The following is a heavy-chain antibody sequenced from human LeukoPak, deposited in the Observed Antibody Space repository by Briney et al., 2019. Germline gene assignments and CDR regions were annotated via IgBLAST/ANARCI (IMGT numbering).Heavy chain of an antibody. Sequence: SETLSLTCTLSGGSISSYYWSCIGQPPGKGLEWIGYIYYSGRTNYNPSIKSPVTISVDTSKNHFSLKLSSVSAADTPVYYCSIQVDTNSRSSLYYFDYWGQGTLVTVSS. V-gene: IGHV4-59*08. CDR1: GGSISSYY. J-gene: IGHJ4*02. D-gene: IGHD6-6*01. CDR2: IYYSGRT. CDR3: SIQVDTNSRSSLYYFDY.